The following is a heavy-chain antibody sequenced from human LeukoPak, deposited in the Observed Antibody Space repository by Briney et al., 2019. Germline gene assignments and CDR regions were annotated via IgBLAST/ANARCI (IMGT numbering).Heavy chain of an antibody. CDR2: INAGNGNT. CDR3: ARVEGPSIFGVVDY. D-gene: IGHD3-3*02. CDR1: GYTFTSYA. J-gene: IGHJ4*02. V-gene: IGHV1-3*01. Sequence: ASVKVSCKASGYTFTSYAMHWVRQAPGQRLEWMGWINAGNGNTKYSQEFQGRVTMTRDTSTSTVYMEVRNLRSDDTAVYYCARVEGPSIFGVVDYWGQGTLVTVSS.